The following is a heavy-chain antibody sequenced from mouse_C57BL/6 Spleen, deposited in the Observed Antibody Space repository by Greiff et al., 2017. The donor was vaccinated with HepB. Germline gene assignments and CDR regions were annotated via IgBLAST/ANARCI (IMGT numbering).Heavy chain of an antibody. CDR2: ISYDGSN. D-gene: IGHD1-1*01. Sequence: VQLKQSGPGLVKPSQSLSLTCSVTGYSITSGYYWNWIRQFPGNKLEWMGYISYDGSNNYNPSLKNRISITRDTSKNQFFLKLNSVTTEDTATYYCARVGYGSSYAMDYWGQGTSGTVSS. V-gene: IGHV3-6*01. CDR3: ARVGYGSSYAMDY. CDR1: GYSITSGYY. J-gene: IGHJ4*01.